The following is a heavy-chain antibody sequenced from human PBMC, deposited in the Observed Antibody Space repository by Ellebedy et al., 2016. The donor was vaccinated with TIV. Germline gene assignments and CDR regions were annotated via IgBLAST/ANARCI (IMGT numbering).Heavy chain of an antibody. J-gene: IGHJ4*02. V-gene: IGHV3-74*01. CDR1: GFTFSTYW. CDR2: INEDGSAT. CDR3: ASIRFDY. Sequence: GESLKISXAASGFTFSTYWMHWVRQAPGKGLVWVSRINEDGSATNYADSVKGRSTISRDNAKNTLYLQMNSLRGEDTAVYYCASIRFDYWGQGTLVTVSS.